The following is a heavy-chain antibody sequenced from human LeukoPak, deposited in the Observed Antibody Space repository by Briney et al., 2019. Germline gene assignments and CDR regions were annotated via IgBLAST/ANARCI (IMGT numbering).Heavy chain of an antibody. V-gene: IGHV3-30*04. Sequence: PGTSLRLTCAASGFTFSSYSIHWVRQPPGKGLEWVAVISFDGTDAFYADSVKGRFTISRDNSKNTLYLQMNSLRAEDTAVYYCAKDTLVRGPPFDYWGQGTLVTVSS. CDR3: AKDTLVRGPPFDY. CDR1: GFTFSSYS. D-gene: IGHD3-10*01. J-gene: IGHJ4*02. CDR2: ISFDGTDA.